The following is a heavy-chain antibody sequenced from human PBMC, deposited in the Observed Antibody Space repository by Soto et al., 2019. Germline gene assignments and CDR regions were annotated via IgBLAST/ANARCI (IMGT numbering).Heavy chain of an antibody. CDR2: ISWSGDNM. D-gene: IGHD1-1*01. V-gene: IGHV3-9*01. Sequence: QLVESGGGLVQPGRSLRLSCAASGFTFDDYAMHWVRQAPGKGLEWVSGISWSGDNMAYADSVKGRFITSRDNVKNSLYLQMNILRVEDTALYHCVKVSYSSLTTLGSAFDVWGQWTMVTVS. J-gene: IGHJ3*01. CDR1: GFTFDDYA. CDR3: VKVSYSSLTTLGSAFDV.